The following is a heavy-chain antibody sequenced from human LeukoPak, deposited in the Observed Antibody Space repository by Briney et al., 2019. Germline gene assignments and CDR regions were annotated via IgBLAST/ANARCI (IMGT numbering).Heavy chain of an antibody. Sequence: GGSLRLSCTASGFTFGDYTMSWVRQAPGKGLEWVGFVRSKAYGGTTEYAASVKGRFTISRDDSKNIAYLQMNSLKTEDTAVYYCTRDNGYWGQGTLVTVSS. V-gene: IGHV3-49*04. J-gene: IGHJ4*02. CDR3: TRDNGY. CDR2: VRSKAYGGTT. CDR1: GFTFGDYT.